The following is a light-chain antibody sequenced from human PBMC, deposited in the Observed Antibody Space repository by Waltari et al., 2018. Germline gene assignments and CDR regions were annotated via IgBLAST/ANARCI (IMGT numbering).Light chain of an antibody. V-gene: IGLV2-23*01. J-gene: IGLJ3*02. CDR2: EGT. Sequence: QSALTQPASVSGSPGQSITIPCTGTSSDGGSCTFVSWYQQHPGKAPKLMIYEGTKRPSGVSNRFSGSKSGNTASLTISGLQAEDEADYYCCSYAGRSTWVFGGGTKLTVL. CDR1: SSDGGSCTF. CDR3: CSYAGRSTWV.